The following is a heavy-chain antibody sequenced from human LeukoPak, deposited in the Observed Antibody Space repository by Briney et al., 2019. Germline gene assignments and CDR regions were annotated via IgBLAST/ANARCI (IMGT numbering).Heavy chain of an antibody. J-gene: IGHJ4*02. V-gene: IGHV4-30-4*01. CDR1: GGSISTYY. CDR2: FYYTGST. CDR3: ARERYFDWSFDY. Sequence: KTSQTLSLTCTVSGGSISTYYWSWIRQPPGKGLEWIGFFYYTGSTSYSPSLKSRVTISLDTSKNQFSLNLRSVTAADTAVYYCARERYFDWSFDYWGQGTLVTVSS. D-gene: IGHD3-9*01.